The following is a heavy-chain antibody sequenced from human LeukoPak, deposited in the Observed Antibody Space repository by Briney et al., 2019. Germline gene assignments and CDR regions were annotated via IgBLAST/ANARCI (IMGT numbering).Heavy chain of an antibody. V-gene: IGHV4-59*01. D-gene: IGHD3-3*01. J-gene: IGHJ4*02. CDR2: IYYSGST. CDR1: GGSISSYY. Sequence: SETLSLTCTVSGGSISSYYWSWIRQPPGKGLEWIGYIYYSGSTNYNPSLKSRVTISVDTSKNQFSLKLSSVTAADTAVYYCARGRDYDFWSGYYTERGFDYWGQGTLVTVSS. CDR3: ARGRDYDFWSGYYTERGFDY.